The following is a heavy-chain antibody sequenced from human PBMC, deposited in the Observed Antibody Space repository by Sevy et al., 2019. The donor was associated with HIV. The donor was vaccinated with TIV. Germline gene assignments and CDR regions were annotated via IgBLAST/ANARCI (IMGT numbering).Heavy chain of an antibody. V-gene: IGHV3-30-3*01. CDR1: GFTFSSYA. J-gene: IGHJ4*02. CDR2: ISYDGSNK. CDR3: AREWFGEIGFDY. D-gene: IGHD3-10*01. Sequence: GGSLRLSCAASGFTFSSYAMHWVRQAPGKGLEWAAVISYDGSNKYYANSVKGRFTISRDNSKNTLYLQMNSLRTEDTAVYYYAREWFGEIGFDYWGQGTLVTVSS.